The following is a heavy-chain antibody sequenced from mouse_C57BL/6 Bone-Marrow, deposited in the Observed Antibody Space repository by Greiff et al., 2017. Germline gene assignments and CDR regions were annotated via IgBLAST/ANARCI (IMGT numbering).Heavy chain of an antibody. Sequence: QVHVKQPGAELVKPGASVKLSCKASGYTFTSYWMHWVKQRPGQGLEWIGMIHPNSGSTNYNEKFKSKATLTVDKSSSTAYMQLSSLTSEDSAVYYCARLYYYAMDYWGQGTSVTVSS. J-gene: IGHJ4*01. CDR2: IHPNSGST. V-gene: IGHV1-64*01. CDR1: GYTFTSYW. CDR3: ARLYYYAMDY.